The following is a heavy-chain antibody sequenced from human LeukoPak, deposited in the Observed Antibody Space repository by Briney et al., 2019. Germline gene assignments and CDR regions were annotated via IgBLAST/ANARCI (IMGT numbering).Heavy chain of an antibody. CDR3: AKSAYLKGYCSSTSCYPGDYFDY. D-gene: IGHD2-2*01. V-gene: IGHV3-30*18. CDR1: GFTFSSYC. Sequence: GGSLRLSCAASGFTFSSYCMHWVRQAPGKGLEWVAVILYDVSNKYYADFVKGRFTISRDNSKNTLYLQMNSLRADDTAVSYCAKSAYLKGYCSSTSCYPGDYFDYWGQGTLLTVSS. J-gene: IGHJ4*02. CDR2: ILYDVSNK.